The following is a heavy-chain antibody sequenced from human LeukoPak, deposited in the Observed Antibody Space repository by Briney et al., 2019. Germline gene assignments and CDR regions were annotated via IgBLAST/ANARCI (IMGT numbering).Heavy chain of an antibody. Sequence: SVKVSCKASGGTFSSYAISWVRQAPGQGLEWMGGIIPIFGTANYAQKFQGRVTIAADESTSTAYMELSSLRSEDTAVYYCARDSSGSQFYYYGMDVWGQGTTVTVSS. CDR3: ARDSSGSQFYYYGMDV. D-gene: IGHD1-26*01. CDR2: IIPIFGTA. V-gene: IGHV1-69*13. CDR1: GGTFSSYA. J-gene: IGHJ6*02.